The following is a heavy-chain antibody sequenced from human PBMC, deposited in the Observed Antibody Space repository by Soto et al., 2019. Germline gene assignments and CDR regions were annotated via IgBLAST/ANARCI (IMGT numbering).Heavy chain of an antibody. J-gene: IGHJ4*02. CDR3: AHSLTQLGWGYDFWSGYYPLFDY. CDR1: GFSLSTSGVG. Sequence: ESGPTLVNPTQTLTLTCTFSGFSLSTSGVGVGWTRQPPGKAMEWLALIYWNDDKRYSPSLKSRLTITKDTSKNQVVLTMTNMDPVDTATYYCAHSLTQLGWGYDFWSGYYPLFDYWGQGTLVTVSS. V-gene: IGHV2-5*01. CDR2: IYWNDDK. D-gene: IGHD3-3*01.